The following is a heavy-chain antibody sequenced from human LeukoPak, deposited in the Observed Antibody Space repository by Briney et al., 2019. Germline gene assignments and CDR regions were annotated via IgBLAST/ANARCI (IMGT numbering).Heavy chain of an antibody. CDR2: MNPNSGNT. Sequence: ASVKVSCKASGYTFTSYDINWVRQATGQGLEWMGWMNPNSGNTGYAQKFQGRVTITSDTYASTVYMDLSSLRSEDTAVYYCAKDPCITASITCSFDHWGQGTLVTVSS. CDR1: GYTFTSYD. D-gene: IGHD6-13*01. CDR3: AKDPCITASITCSFDH. J-gene: IGHJ4*02. V-gene: IGHV1-8*01.